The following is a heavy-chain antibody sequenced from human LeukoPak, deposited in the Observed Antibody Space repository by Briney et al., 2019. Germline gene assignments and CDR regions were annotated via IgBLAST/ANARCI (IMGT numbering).Heavy chain of an antibody. D-gene: IGHD3-9*01. CDR2: ISYDGSNK. V-gene: IGHV3-30*04. CDR1: GFTFSSYA. CDR3: AREGGLRYFDWLPRGYYFDY. J-gene: IGHJ4*02. Sequence: GGSLRLSCAASGFTFSSYAMHWVRPAPGKGLEWVAVISYDGSNKYYADSVKGRFTISRDNSKNTLYLQMNSLRAEDTAVYYCAREGGLRYFDWLPRGYYFDYWGQGTLVTVSS.